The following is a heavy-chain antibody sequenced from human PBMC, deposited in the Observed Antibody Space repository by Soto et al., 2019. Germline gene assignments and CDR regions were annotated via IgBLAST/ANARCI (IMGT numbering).Heavy chain of an antibody. V-gene: IGHV3-13*01. CDR2: IGTAGDT. D-gene: IGHD5-12*01. CDR1: GFTFSSYD. CDR3: AKDSYVDIVATTPYGMDV. J-gene: IGHJ6*02. Sequence: GGSLRLSCAASGFTFSSYDMHWVRQATGKGLEWVSAIGTAGDTYYPGSVKGRFTISRENAKNSLYLQMNSLRAEDTAVYYCAKDSYVDIVATTPYGMDVWGQGTTVTVSS.